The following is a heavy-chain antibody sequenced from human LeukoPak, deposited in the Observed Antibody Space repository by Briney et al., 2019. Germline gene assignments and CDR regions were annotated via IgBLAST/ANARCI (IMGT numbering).Heavy chain of an antibody. D-gene: IGHD1-26*01. V-gene: IGHV3-20*04. CDR1: GFTFDGYG. Sequence: GGSLRLSCAASGFTFDGYGMSWVRQAPGKGLEWVSGINWNDGSIGYADSVKGRFTISRDNSKNMLYLQMNSLRAEDTAVYYCAKDKGGSYYYDYWGQGTLVTVSS. J-gene: IGHJ4*02. CDR2: INWNDGSI. CDR3: AKDKGGSYYYDY.